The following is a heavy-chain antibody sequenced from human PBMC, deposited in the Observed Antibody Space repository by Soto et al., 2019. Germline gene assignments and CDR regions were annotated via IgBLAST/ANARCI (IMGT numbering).Heavy chain of an antibody. CDR2: IYYSGST. D-gene: IGHD6-19*01. CDR1: VCSINSSSYF. CDR3: ARHYSSGSRNWFDP. J-gene: IGHJ5*02. Sequence: LTCSFSVCSINSSSYFWGWGRQPPGKGLEWIGSIYYSGSTYYNPSLRSRVTISVDTSKNQFSLKLSSVTAADTAAFYCARHYSSGSRNWFDPWGQGTLVTVSS. V-gene: IGHV4-39*01.